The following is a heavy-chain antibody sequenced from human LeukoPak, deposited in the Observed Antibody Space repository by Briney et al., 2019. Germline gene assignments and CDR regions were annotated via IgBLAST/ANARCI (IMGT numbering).Heavy chain of an antibody. CDR2: IFPIDSAT. Sequence: GESLKISCKGSGYSFTSNWFGWVRQLPGKGLEGIGVIFPIDSATTSSPSFQGQVTTSADKSISTAYLQWRSLKVSDSAMYYCARLTAVVTFDYWGQGTLVTVSS. J-gene: IGHJ4*02. CDR1: GYSFTSNW. V-gene: IGHV5-51*01. CDR3: ARLTAVVTFDY. D-gene: IGHD4-23*01.